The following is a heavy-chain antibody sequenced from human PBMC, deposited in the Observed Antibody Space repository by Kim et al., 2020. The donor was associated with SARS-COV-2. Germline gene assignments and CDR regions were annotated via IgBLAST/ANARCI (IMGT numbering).Heavy chain of an antibody. V-gene: IGHV6-1*01. CDR1: GDSVSSNSAA. CDR2: TYYRSKWYN. D-gene: IGHD1-20*01. CDR3: ARAGVSITGTAPYFDY. J-gene: IGHJ4*02. Sequence: SQTLSLTCAISGDSVSSNSAAWNWIRQSPSRGLEWLGRTYYRSKWYNDYAVSVKSRITINPDTSKNQFSLQLNSVTPEDTAVYYCARAGVSITGTAPYFDYWGQGTLVTVSA.